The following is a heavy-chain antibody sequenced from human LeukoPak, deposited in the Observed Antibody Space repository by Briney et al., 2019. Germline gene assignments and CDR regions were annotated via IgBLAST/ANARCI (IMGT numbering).Heavy chain of an antibody. CDR3: ATALYCSGNDCSTRWFDY. CDR2: ISYDGSNK. J-gene: IGHJ4*02. D-gene: IGHD2-8*02. V-gene: IGHV3-30-3*01. Sequence: PGGSLRLSCAASGFTFSSYAMHWVRQAPGKGLEWVAVISYDGSNKYYADSVKGRFTISRDNSKNTLYLQMNSLRAEDAAVYYCATALYCSGNDCSTRWFDYWGQGTLVTVSS. CDR1: GFTFSSYA.